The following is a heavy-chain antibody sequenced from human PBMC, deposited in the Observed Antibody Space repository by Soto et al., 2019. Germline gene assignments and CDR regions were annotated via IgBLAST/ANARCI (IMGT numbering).Heavy chain of an antibody. CDR1: GGSFSGYY. V-gene: IGHV4-34*01. J-gene: IGHJ6*02. D-gene: IGHD3-10*02. CDR3: ARGLNVLYYYYGMDV. Sequence: SETLSLTCAVYGGSFSGYYWSWIRQPPGKGLEWIGEINHSGSTNYNPSLKSRVTISVDTSKNQFSLKLSSVTAADTAVYYCARGLNVLYYYYGMDVWGQGTTVNVS. CDR2: INHSGST.